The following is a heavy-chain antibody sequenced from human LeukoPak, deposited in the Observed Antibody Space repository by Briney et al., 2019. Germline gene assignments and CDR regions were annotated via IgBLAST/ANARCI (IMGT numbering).Heavy chain of an antibody. CDR3: ARDVPLGSYGANL. J-gene: IGHJ4*02. CDR2: ISSSGSYI. CDR1: GFTFSSYS. D-gene: IGHD4/OR15-4a*01. Sequence: GGSLRLSCAASGFTFSSYSMNWVRQAPGKGLEWVSSISSSGSYIYYADSVKGRFTISRDNAKNSLYLQMNSLRAEDTAVYYCARDVPLGSYGANLWGQGTLVTVSS. V-gene: IGHV3-21*01.